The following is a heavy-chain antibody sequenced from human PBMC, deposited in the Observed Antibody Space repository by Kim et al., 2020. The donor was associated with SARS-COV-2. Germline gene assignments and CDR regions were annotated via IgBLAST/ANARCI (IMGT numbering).Heavy chain of an antibody. V-gene: IGHV4-31*03. CDR1: GGSISSGGYY. D-gene: IGHD3-3*01. CDR3: ARGTLDITIFGVATESGAFDI. Sequence: SETLSLTCSVSGGSISSGGYYWSWIRQHPGKGLEWIAYIYYSGSTYYNPSLKSRVTISVDTSKNQFSLKLSSVTAADTAVYYCARGTLDITIFGVATESGAFDIWGQGTMVTVSS. CDR2: IYYSGST. J-gene: IGHJ3*02.